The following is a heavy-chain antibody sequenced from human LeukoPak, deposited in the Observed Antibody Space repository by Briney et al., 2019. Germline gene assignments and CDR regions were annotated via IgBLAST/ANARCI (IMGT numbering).Heavy chain of an antibody. Sequence: SVKVSCKASGGTFSSYAISWVRQAPGQGLEWMGGIIPIFGTANYAQKFQGRVTITADESTSSAYMELSSLSSEDTAMYYCASANYYDSSGYYYVFHYWGQGTLVTVSS. J-gene: IGHJ4*02. D-gene: IGHD3-22*01. CDR1: GGTFSSYA. V-gene: IGHV1-69*13. CDR2: IIPIFGTA. CDR3: ASANYYDSSGYYYVFHY.